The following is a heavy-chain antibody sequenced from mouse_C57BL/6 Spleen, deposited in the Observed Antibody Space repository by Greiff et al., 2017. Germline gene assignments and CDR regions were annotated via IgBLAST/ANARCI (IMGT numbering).Heavy chain of an antibody. CDR3: ARDIIQGYFDV. V-gene: IGHV5-4*01. J-gene: IGHJ1*03. CDR1: GFTFSSYA. CDR2: ISDGGSYT. Sequence: EVMLVESGGGLVKPGGSLKLSCAASGFTFSSYAMSWVRQTPEKRLEWVATISDGGSYTYYPDNVKGRFTISRDNAKNNLYLQMSHLKSEDTAMYYCARDIIQGYFDVWGTGTTVTVSS.